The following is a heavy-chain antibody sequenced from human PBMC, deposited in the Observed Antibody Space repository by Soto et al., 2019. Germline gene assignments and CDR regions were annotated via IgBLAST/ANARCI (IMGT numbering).Heavy chain of an antibody. CDR3: ARVTMTAVSKTDS. V-gene: IGHV3-48*01. CDR2: ISNTGSII. CDR1: GFTFTTYS. D-gene: IGHD4-17*01. Sequence: EVQLVESGGGLVQPGGSLRLSCAASGFTFTTYSMNWVRLAPGKGLEWLSYISNTGSIIYYADSVKGRFTISRDNAKNSLYLQMSGLRVEDTAVYYCARVTMTAVSKTDSWGQGALVTVSS. J-gene: IGHJ4*02.